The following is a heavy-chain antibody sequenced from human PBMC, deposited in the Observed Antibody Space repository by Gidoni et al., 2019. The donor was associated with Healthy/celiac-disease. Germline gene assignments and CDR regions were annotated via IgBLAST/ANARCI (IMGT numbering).Heavy chain of an antibody. V-gene: IGHV4-34*01. CDR1: GGSFSGYY. CDR2: LNHSGST. CDR3: ASLRGYFDY. J-gene: IGHJ4*02. Sequence: QVQLQQGGAGLLKPSETLSLTCAVYGGSFSGYYWSWIRQPQAKGLEWIGELNHSGSTNYNPSLNSRVTISVDTSKNQFSLKLSSVSAADTAVYSCASLRGYFDYWGQGTLVTVSS.